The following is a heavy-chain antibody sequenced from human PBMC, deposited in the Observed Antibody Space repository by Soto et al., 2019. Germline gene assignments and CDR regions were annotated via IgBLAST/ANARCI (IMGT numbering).Heavy chain of an antibody. CDR3: ARDRNIAVGGGIDP. CDR1: GFTFSSYG. Sequence: QVQLVESGGGVVQPGRSLRLSCAASGFTFSSYGMHWVRQAPGKGLEWVAVIWYDGSNKYYADSVKGRFTISRDNSKNTLYLQMNSLRAEDTAVYYCARDRNIAVGGGIDPWGQGTLVTVSS. CDR2: IWYDGSNK. J-gene: IGHJ5*02. D-gene: IGHD6-19*01. V-gene: IGHV3-33*01.